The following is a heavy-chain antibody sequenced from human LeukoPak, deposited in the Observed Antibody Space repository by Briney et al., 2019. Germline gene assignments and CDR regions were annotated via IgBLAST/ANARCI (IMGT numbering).Heavy chain of an antibody. Sequence: GGSLRLSCAASGFTFSSYSMNWVRQAPGKGLEWVSSISSSSSYIYYEDSVKGRFTISRDNAKNSLYLQMNSLRAEDTAVYYCAREGYCSGGSCYSGGHYYGMDVWGQGTTVTVSS. CDR3: AREGYCSGGSCYSGGHYYGMDV. V-gene: IGHV3-21*01. CDR2: ISSSSSYI. J-gene: IGHJ6*02. CDR1: GFTFSSYS. D-gene: IGHD2-15*01.